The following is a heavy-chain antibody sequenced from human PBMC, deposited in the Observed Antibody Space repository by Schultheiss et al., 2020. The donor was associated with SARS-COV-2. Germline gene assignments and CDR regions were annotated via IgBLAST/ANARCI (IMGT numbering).Heavy chain of an antibody. Sequence: SETLSLTCAVSGDSISTGGYSWSWIRQPPGKGLEWIGYIYHSGSTNYNPSLKSRVTISVDTSKNQFSLKLSSVTAADTAVYYCARGSIRFLEWLAFDYWGQGTLVTVSS. J-gene: IGHJ4*02. CDR2: IYHSGST. CDR1: GDSISTGGYS. CDR3: ARGSIRFLEWLAFDY. V-gene: IGHV4-30-2*01. D-gene: IGHD3-3*01.